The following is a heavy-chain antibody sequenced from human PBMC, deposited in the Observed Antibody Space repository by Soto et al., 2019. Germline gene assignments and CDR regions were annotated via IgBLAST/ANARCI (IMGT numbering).Heavy chain of an antibody. J-gene: IGHJ4*02. D-gene: IGHD4-4*01. V-gene: IGHV2-5*01. Sequence: QITLKESGPTLVKPTQTLTLTCTFSGFSLSTSGVGVVWIRQAQGKALEWLSLFYWNDDKRYRPSLKSRLTITKDTSKNQVVLTMTNMDPVDTATYYCAHLPRDDYNFDYWGQGILVPVSS. CDR1: GFSLSTSGVG. CDR2: FYWNDDK. CDR3: AHLPRDDYNFDY.